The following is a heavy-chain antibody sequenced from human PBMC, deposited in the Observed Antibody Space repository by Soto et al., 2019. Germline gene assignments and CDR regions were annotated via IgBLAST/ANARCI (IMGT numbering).Heavy chain of an antibody. V-gene: IGHV3-23*01. J-gene: IGHJ4*02. D-gene: IGHD2-15*01. Sequence: EVQLLESGGGLVQPGGSLRLSCAASGFTFSSYAMSWVRQAPGKGLEWVSTISGSGGGIYYADSVKGRFTISRDNSKNALDLQMNSLRAEDTPVYYCAKRNLVVRPPFDYWGQGTLVTVSS. CDR1: GFTFSSYA. CDR3: AKRNLVVRPPFDY. CDR2: ISGSGGGI.